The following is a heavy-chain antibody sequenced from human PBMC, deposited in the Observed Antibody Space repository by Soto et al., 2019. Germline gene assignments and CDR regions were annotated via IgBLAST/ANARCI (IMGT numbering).Heavy chain of an antibody. J-gene: IGHJ4*02. CDR1: GGSISSYY. D-gene: IGHD3-16*01. Sequence: QVQLQESGPGLVKPSETLSLTCTVSGGSISSYYWSWIRQPPGKGLEWIGYIYYSGSTNYNPSLRSQVTISVDPSKNQFSLTMRSVTAADTAVYYCSRRWGANFGYWGQGTLVTVSS. CDR3: SRRWGANFGY. V-gene: IGHV4-59*01. CDR2: IYYSGST.